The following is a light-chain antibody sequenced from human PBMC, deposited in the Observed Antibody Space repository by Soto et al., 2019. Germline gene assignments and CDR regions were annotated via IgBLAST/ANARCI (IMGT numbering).Light chain of an antibody. CDR2: DAS. Sequence: EIVLTQSPATLSLSPGERATLSCRASQSVSSYLAWYQQKPGQAPRLLIYDASNRATGIPARFSGSGSGTDFTLTISSLEPDDFAVYYCQQRSNWQTFGQGTKVDIK. CDR3: QQRSNWQT. V-gene: IGKV3-11*01. J-gene: IGKJ1*01. CDR1: QSVSSY.